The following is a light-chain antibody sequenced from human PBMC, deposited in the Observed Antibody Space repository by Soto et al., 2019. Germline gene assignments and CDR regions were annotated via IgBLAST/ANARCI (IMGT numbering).Light chain of an antibody. Sequence: DIQMTQSPSTLSASVGDRVTITCRASQSISSWLAWYQQKPGKAPKLLIYDASSLESGVPSRFSGSGSGTEFTLTLSSLQPDDFATYYCQQYNSYSGWTFGQGTKVEIK. J-gene: IGKJ1*01. CDR1: QSISSW. V-gene: IGKV1-5*01. CDR2: DAS. CDR3: QQYNSYSGWT.